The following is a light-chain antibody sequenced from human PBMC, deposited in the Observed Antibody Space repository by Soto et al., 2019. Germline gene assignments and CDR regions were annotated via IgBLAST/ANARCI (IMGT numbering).Light chain of an antibody. CDR2: EVS. J-gene: IGLJ2*01. CDR1: SNDVGGYNY. CDR3: ATWDGSLPGEV. V-gene: IGLV2-14*01. Sequence: QSALTQPASVSGSPGQSITISCTGTSNDVGGYNYVSWYQQGPGKAPKLMIYEVSNRPSGVSNRFSGSKSGNTASLTISGLQAEDEGDYYCATWDGSLPGEVFGGGTQLTVL.